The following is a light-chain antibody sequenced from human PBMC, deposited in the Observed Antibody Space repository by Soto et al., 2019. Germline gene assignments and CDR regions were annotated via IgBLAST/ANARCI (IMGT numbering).Light chain of an antibody. J-gene: IGKJ1*01. CDR1: QSVSSSY. V-gene: IGKV3-20*01. CDR2: GAS. CDR3: QQYGTSPRT. Sequence: EIVLTQSPGTLSLSPEERATLSCRASQSVSSSYLAWYQQKPGQAPRLLIYGASSRATGIPDRFSGSGSGTDFTLNISRLEPEDFAVYYCQQYGTSPRTFGQGTKVEIK.